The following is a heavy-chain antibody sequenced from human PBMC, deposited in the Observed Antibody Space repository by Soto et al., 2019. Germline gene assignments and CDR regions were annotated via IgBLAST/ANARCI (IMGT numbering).Heavy chain of an antibody. V-gene: IGHV3-48*02. CDR2: ISSGGQTI. D-gene: IGHD6-25*01. CDR1: GFSFSTYA. Sequence: EVQLVESGGGLVQPGGSLRLSCAASGFSFSTYAMNWVRQAPGKGLEWVSYISSGGQTIKSTDSVKGRFTISRDNAKKSLYLQMRRPRDEDTGVYYCARDPQRGYSGMDVWGQGNTVTVPS. J-gene: IGHJ6*02. CDR3: ARDPQRGYSGMDV.